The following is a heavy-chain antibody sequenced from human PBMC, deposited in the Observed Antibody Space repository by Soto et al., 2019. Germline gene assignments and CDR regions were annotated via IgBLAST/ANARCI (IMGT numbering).Heavy chain of an antibody. D-gene: IGHD3-9*01. CDR2: ISSSSSYI. Sequence: GSLRLSCAASGFTFSSYSMNWVRQAPGKGLEWVSSISSSSSYIYYADSVKGRFTISRDNAKNSLYLQMNSLRAEDTAVYYCAGVWLSHNYDNLTGLGYWAQGTFVTVSS. J-gene: IGHJ4*02. CDR3: AGVWLSHNYDNLTGLGY. V-gene: IGHV3-21*01. CDR1: GFTFSSYS.